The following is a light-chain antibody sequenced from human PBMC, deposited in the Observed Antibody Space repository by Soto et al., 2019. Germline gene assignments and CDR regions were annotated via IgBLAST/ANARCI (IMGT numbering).Light chain of an antibody. Sequence: QSVLTQPASVSGSPGQSITISCTGTSSDVGAYNYVSWYQQHPGKAPKLMIYDVSSRPSGVSNRFSGSKSGNTAFLTISGLQAEDEADYYCSSYTSGSTYVFGTGTKLTVL. CDR1: SSDVGAYNY. CDR2: DVS. J-gene: IGLJ1*01. V-gene: IGLV2-14*03. CDR3: SSYTSGSTYV.